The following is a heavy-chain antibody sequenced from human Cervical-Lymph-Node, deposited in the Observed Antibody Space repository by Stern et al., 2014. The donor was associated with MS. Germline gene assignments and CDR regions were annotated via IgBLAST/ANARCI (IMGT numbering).Heavy chain of an antibody. CDR1: GYSFPSYW. J-gene: IGHJ5*02. Sequence: VQLVESGAEVKKPGESLKISCKGSGYSFPSYWIGWVRQMPGKGLEWMGVIYGDDSETRDSPSFQGQVTMSADKSTNVAFLQWTSLKSSDTAIYYCVRHSHCSLTRCYPSWFDPWGQGTLVIVSS. D-gene: IGHD2-2*01. CDR2: IYGDDSET. CDR3: VRHSHCSLTRCYPSWFDP. V-gene: IGHV5-51*01.